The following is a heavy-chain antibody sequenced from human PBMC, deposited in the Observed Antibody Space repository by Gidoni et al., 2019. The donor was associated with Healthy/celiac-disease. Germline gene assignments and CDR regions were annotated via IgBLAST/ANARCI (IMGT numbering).Heavy chain of an antibody. J-gene: IGHJ2*01. CDR3: AKDHGWYGWYSDL. CDR2: ISWNSGSI. CDR1: GFTFDDYA. Sequence: EVQLVESGGGLVQPGRSLRLSCAASGFTFDDYAMHGVRQAPGKGLEWVSGISWNSGSIGYADSVKGRFTISRDNAKNSLYLQMNSLRAEDTALYYCAKDHGWYGWYSDLWGRGTLVTVSS. D-gene: IGHD6-19*01. V-gene: IGHV3-9*01.